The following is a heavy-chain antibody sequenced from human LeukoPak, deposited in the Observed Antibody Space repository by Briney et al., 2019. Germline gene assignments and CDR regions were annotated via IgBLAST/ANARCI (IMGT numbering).Heavy chain of an antibody. J-gene: IGHJ4*02. CDR2: ISGSGGST. CDR3: AKDLRYYYDSSGSGIFDY. V-gene: IGHV3-23*01. Sequence: PGGSLRLSCAASGFTFSSYDMTWVRQAPGKGLEWVSAISGSGGSTYYADSVKGRFTISRDNSKNTLYLQMNSLRAEDTAVYFCAKDLRYYYDSSGSGIFDYWGQGTLVTVSS. CDR1: GFTFSSYD. D-gene: IGHD3-22*01.